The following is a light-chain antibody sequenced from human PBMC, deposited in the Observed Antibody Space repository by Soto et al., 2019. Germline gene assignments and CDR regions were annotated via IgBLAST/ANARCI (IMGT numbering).Light chain of an antibody. CDR2: DVS. Sequence: QSALTQPASVSGSPGQSITISCTGTSSDVGGYNYVSWYQQHPGKAPKLMIYDVSNRPSGVSNRFSGSKSGNTASLTISGLQAEDESDYYCSSYTSTSPLAVSGTVT. CDR3: SSYTSTSPLAV. V-gene: IGLV2-14*01. J-gene: IGLJ1*01. CDR1: SSDVGGYNY.